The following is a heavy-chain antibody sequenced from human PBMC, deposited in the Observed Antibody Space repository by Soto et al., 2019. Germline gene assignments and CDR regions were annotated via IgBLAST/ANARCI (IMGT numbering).Heavy chain of an antibody. CDR1: GGSISSSSYY. J-gene: IGHJ4*02. Sequence: ASETLSLTCTVSGGSISSSSYYWGWIRQPPGKGLEWIGSIYYSGSTYYNPSLKSRVTISVDTSKNQFSLKLSSVTAADTAVYYCARPGCSSTSCYAGTPYYFDYWGQGTLVTVSS. D-gene: IGHD2-2*01. V-gene: IGHV4-39*01. CDR2: IYYSGST. CDR3: ARPGCSSTSCYAGTPYYFDY.